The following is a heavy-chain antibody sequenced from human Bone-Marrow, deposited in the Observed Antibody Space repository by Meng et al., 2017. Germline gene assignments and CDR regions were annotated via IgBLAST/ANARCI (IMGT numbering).Heavy chain of an antibody. J-gene: IGHJ3*02. D-gene: IGHD3-22*01. CDR3: ARSDSPDAFDI. CDR1: GYTFSTYG. V-gene: IGHV1-69*13. CDR2: IIPIFGTA. Sequence: SVKVSCKASGYTFSTYGISWVRQAPGQGLEWMGGIIPIFGTANYAQKFQGRVTITADEPTSTAYMELSSLRSEDTAVYYCARSDSPDAFDIWGQGTMVTVSS.